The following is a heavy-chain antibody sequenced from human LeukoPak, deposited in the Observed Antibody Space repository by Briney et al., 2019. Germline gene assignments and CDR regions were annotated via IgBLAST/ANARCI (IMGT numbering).Heavy chain of an antibody. Sequence: PGGSLRLSCAASGFTFINAWMAWVRQAPGKGLEWVGRIKAKAHGGTIEYAAPVKGRFTISRDDSKNTLYLQMNSLKTEDTAVYYCARHLLWFGELSGGFDYWGQGTLVTVSS. CDR3: ARHLLWFGELSGGFDY. J-gene: IGHJ4*02. V-gene: IGHV3-15*01. CDR1: GFTFINAW. CDR2: IKAKAHGGTI. D-gene: IGHD3-10*01.